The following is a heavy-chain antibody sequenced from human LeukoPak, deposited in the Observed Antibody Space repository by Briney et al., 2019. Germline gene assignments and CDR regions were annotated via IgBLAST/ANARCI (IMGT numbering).Heavy chain of an antibody. V-gene: IGHV3-23*01. J-gene: IGHJ4*02. CDR3: AKDGPLVGPYYFDY. CDR2: ISGSGGSK. D-gene: IGHD1-26*01. CDR1: RFTFSSYA. Sequence: QPGGSLRLSCAASRFTFSSYAMNWVRQAPGKGLEWVSGISGSGGSKYYADSVKGRFTISRDNSKNTLYLQMNSLRAEDTAVYYCAKDGPLVGPYYFDYWGQGTLVTVSS.